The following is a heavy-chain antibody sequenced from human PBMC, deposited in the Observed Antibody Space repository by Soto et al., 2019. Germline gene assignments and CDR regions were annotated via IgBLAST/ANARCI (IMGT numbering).Heavy chain of an antibody. CDR3: EYSSSTHYYYGMDV. V-gene: IGHV3-15*01. J-gene: IGHJ6*02. Sequence: GGSLRLSCAASGFTFSNAWMCWVRHAPGRRREWVGRIKSKTDGGTTDYAAPVKGRFTISRDDSKNTLYLQMNSVKTEDTAVYYCEYSSSTHYYYGMDVWGQGTTVTVSS. D-gene: IGHD6-6*01. CDR1: GFTFSNAW. CDR2: IKSKTDGGTT.